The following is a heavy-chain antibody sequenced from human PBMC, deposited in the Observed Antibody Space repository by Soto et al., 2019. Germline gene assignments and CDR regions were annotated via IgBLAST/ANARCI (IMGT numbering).Heavy chain of an antibody. CDR2: ISYDGGDK. J-gene: IGHJ4*02. Sequence: PGGSLRLSCAASGFTFSSYTMHWVRQTPGKGLEWVAHISYDGGDKYYADSVKGRFTISRDNSKNTLYLQMNSLKTEDTSVYYCAREYRLAVVAPGYWGQGILVTVSS. D-gene: IGHD3-22*01. CDR3: AREYRLAVVAPGY. V-gene: IGHV3-30-3*01. CDR1: GFTFSSYT.